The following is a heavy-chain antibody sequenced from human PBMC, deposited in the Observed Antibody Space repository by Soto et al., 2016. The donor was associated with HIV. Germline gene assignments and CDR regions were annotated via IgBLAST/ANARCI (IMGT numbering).Heavy chain of an antibody. J-gene: IGHJ4*02. CDR2: VYFSGNT. CDR1: GGSINSYY. V-gene: IGHV4-59*01. CDR3: AREHGEYMGEFYFDY. D-gene: IGHD3-16*01. Sequence: QVQLQESGPGLVKPSETLSLTCTVSGGSINSYYWSWIRQSPGRGLEWIGYVYFSGNTKYNPSLKSRISISVDTSKNQFALKLSSVTAADTAVYYCAREHGEYMGEFYFDYWGQGALVTGLL.